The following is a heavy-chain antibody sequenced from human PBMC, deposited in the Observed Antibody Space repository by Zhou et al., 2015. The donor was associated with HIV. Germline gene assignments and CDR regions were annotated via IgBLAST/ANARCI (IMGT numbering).Heavy chain of an antibody. J-gene: IGHJ4*02. CDR1: GGTFSSYA. CDR2: IIPIFGTA. V-gene: IGHV1-69*06. Sequence: QVQLVQSGAEVKKPGSSVKVSCKASGGTFSSYAISWVRQAPGQGLEWMGGIIPIFGTANYAQKFQGRVTITADKSTSTAYMELSSLRSEDTAVYYCASLYYYDSSGYYYEFDYWGQGTLVTVSS. D-gene: IGHD3-22*01. CDR3: ASLYYYDSSGYYYEFDY.